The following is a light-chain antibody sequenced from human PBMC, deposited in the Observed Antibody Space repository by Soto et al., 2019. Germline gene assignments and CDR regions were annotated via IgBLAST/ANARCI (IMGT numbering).Light chain of an antibody. CDR1: QSVSRS. J-gene: IGKJ4*01. V-gene: IGKV3-15*01. CDR3: QQYDNWPPIT. Sequence: EIVMTQSPATLSVSPGERATLSRRASQSVSRSLAWYQQKPGQAPRLLIYDASTRATGIPARFSGIGSGTEFILTISSLQSEDFAVYYCQQYDNWPPITFGGGTKVDIK. CDR2: DAS.